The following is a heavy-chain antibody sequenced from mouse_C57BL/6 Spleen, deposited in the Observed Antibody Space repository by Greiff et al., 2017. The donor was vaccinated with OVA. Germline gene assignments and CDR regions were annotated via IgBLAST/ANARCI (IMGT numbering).Heavy chain of an antibody. Sequence: QVQLQQPGAELVRPGSSVKLSCKASGYTFTSYWMDWVKQRPGQGLEWIGNIYPSDSETHYNQKFKDKATLTVVKSSSTAYMQLSSLTSEDSAVYCCAKCYCSSNHWYVDVWGTGTTVTVSS. CDR2: IYPSDSET. D-gene: IGHD1-1*01. CDR3: AKCYCSSNHWYVDV. CDR1: GYTFTSYW. J-gene: IGHJ1*03. V-gene: IGHV1-61*01.